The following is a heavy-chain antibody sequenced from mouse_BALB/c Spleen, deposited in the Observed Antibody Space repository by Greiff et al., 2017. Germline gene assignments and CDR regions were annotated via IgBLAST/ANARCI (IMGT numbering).Heavy chain of an antibody. CDR1: GFTFSDYG. CDR3: ARHGGYYTWFAY. J-gene: IGHJ3*01. D-gene: IGHD2-3*01. CDR2: ISNLAYSI. V-gene: IGHV5-15*02. Sequence: EVKLVESGGGLVQPGGSRKLSCAASGFTFSDYGMAWVRQAPGKGPEWVAFISNLAYSIYYADTVTGRFTISRDNAKNTLYLQMSSLKSEDTALYYCARHGGYYTWFAYWGQGTLVTVSA.